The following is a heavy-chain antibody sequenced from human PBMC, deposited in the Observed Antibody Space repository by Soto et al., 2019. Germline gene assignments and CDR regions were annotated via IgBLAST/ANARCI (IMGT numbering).Heavy chain of an antibody. CDR2: ISGSGGST. V-gene: IGHV3-23*01. J-gene: IGHJ4*02. D-gene: IGHD6-19*01. CDR1: GFTFSSYA. CDR3: AKGHIAVADQYYFDY. Sequence: GGSLRLSCAASGFTFSSYAMSWVRQAPGKGLEWVSAISGSGGSTYYADTVKGRFTISRDNSKNTLYLQMNSLRAEDTAVYYCAKGHIAVADQYYFDYWGQGTLVTVSS.